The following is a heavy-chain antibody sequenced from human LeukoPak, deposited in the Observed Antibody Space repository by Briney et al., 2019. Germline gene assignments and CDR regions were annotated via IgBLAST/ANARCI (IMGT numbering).Heavy chain of an antibody. J-gene: IGHJ4*02. CDR2: IYSGGST. Sequence: GGSLRLSSSASGFTVRSIYMTSVRQAPGKGLQCVSIIYSGGSTYYADSVKGRFTISRDNFKNTLYLQMNSLRAEDTAVYYCAREGSSGFVGYWGQGTLVTVSS. D-gene: IGHD6-19*01. CDR1: GFTVRSIY. CDR3: AREGSSGFVGY. V-gene: IGHV3-53*01.